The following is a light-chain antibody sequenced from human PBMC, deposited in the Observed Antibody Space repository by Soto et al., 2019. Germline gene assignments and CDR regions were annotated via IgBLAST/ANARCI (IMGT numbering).Light chain of an antibody. CDR3: SSYRSSSTV. CDR2: EVS. V-gene: IGLV2-14*01. CDR1: SSDVGGYNY. J-gene: IGLJ1*01. Sequence: QSVLTQPASVSGSLGQSITISCTGTSSDVGGYNYVSWYQQHPGKAPKLMIYEVSNRPSGVSNRFSGSKSGNTASLTISGLQAEDEADYYCSSYRSSSTVFGTGTKVTIL.